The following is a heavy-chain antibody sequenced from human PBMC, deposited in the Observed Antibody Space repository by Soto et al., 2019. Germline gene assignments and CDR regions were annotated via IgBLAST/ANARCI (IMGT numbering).Heavy chain of an antibody. CDR2: ISNDGSNK. D-gene: IGHD1-7*01. CDR3: ANGFGNFWAFVY. V-gene: IGHV3-30*18. J-gene: IGHJ4*02. Sequence: QVHLVESGGGVVQPGRSLRLSCAASGFSFSTYGMHSVRLAPGKGLEWVAFISNDGSNKYYADSVKGRFTISRDNSKNQLYLQMNSLRAEDTAVYFCANGFGNFWAFVYRGQGTLVTVYS. CDR1: GFSFSTYG.